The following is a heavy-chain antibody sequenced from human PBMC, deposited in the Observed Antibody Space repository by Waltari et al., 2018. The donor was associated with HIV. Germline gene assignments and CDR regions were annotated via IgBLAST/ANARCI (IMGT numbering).Heavy chain of an antibody. CDR2: IYYSGST. CDR3: ASAGGIAAADYDAFDI. J-gene: IGHJ3*02. CDR1: GGSISSSSYY. D-gene: IGHD6-13*01. Sequence: QLQLQESGPGLVKPSETLSLTCTVSGGSISSSSYYWGWIRQPPGKGLEWIGSIYYSGSTYSNPSLKSRVTISVDTSKNQFSLKLSSVTAADTAVYYCASAGGIAAADYDAFDIWGQGTMVTVSS. V-gene: IGHV4-39*07.